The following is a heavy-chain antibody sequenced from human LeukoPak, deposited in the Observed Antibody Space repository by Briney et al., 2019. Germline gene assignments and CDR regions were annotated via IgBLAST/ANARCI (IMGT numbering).Heavy chain of an antibody. V-gene: IGHV1-2*06. D-gene: IGHD2-8*01. CDR1: GYTFTGYY. Sequence: ASVKVSCKAPGYTFTGYYMHWVRQAPGQGLEWLGRINPNSGGTNYAQKFQGRVTMTRDTSISTAYMELSRLRSDDTAVYYCAREDIVLMVYAMRGAFDIWGQGTMVTVSS. CDR2: INPNSGGT. CDR3: AREDIVLMVYAMRGAFDI. J-gene: IGHJ3*02.